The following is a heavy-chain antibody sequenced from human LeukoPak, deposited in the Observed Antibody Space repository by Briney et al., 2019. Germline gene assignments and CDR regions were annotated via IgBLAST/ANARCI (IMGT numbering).Heavy chain of an antibody. V-gene: IGHV4-38-2*02. CDR3: ARGGDYYDSSGPEAY. CDR1: GYSISSGYY. D-gene: IGHD3-22*01. Sequence: SETLSLTCTVSGYSISSGYYWGWIRQPPGKRLEWIGSIYHSGSTYYNPSLKSRVTISVDTSKNQFSLKLSSVTAADTAVYYCARGGDYYDSSGPEAYWGQGTLVTVSS. J-gene: IGHJ4*02. CDR2: IYHSGST.